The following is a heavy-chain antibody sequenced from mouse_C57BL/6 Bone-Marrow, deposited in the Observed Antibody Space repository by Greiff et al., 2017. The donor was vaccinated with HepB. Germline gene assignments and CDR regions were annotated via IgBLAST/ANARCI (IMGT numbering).Heavy chain of an antibody. Sequence: QVHVKQSGAELVRPGTSVKLSCKASGYTFTSYWMHWVKQRPGQGLEWIGVIDPSDSYTNYNQKFKGKATLTVDTSSSTAYMQLSSLTSEDSAVYYCARSGIRYGHYFDYWGQGTTLTVSS. CDR3: ARSGIRYGHYFDY. D-gene: IGHD1-2*01. V-gene: IGHV1-59*01. CDR1: GYTFTSYW. CDR2: IDPSDSYT. J-gene: IGHJ2*01.